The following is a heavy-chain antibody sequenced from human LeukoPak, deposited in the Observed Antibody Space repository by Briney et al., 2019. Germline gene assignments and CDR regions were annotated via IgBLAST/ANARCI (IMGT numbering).Heavy chain of an antibody. V-gene: IGHV1-69*06. D-gene: IGHD2-2*01. CDR1: GGTFSSYA. CDR3: ASGNIVVVPALYGMDV. J-gene: IGHJ6*04. CDR2: VIPIFGTA. Sequence: SVKVSCKASGGTFSSYAISWVRQAPGQGLEWMGGVIPIFGTANYAQKFQGRVTITADKSTSTAYMELSSLRSEDTAVYYCASGNIVVVPALYGMDVWGKGTTVTVSS.